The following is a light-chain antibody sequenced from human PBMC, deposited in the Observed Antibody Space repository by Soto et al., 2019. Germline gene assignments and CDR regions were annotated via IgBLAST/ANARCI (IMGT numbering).Light chain of an antibody. V-gene: IGLV2-14*01. CDR1: SSDVGGYNY. CDR2: EVS. CDR3: NSYTSSSTLV. J-gene: IGLJ2*01. Sequence: QSALTQPASVSGSPGQSITISCTGTSSDVGGYNYDSWYQQHPGKVHKLMIYEVSNRPSGVSNRFSGSKSGNTASLPISWLQADDEADYYCNSYTSSSTLVFGGGTKLTVL.